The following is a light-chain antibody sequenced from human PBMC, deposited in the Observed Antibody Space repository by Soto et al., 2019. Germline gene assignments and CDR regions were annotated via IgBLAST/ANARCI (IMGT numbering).Light chain of an antibody. J-gene: IGKJ4*01. CDR1: QGIAND. Sequence: DIQMTQSPSSLSASVGDRVTFTCRASQGIANDLAWYQQKPTKAPKRLIYAASSLQSGVPSRFSGSGAETEFTLTISRLQPEDFGTYYCLQHNSYPLTFGGGTTVEI. V-gene: IGKV1-17*01. CDR2: AAS. CDR3: LQHNSYPLT.